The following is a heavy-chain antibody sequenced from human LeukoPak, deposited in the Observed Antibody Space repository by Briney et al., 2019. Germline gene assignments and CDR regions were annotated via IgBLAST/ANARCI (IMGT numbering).Heavy chain of an antibody. D-gene: IGHD6-13*01. V-gene: IGHV3-74*01. CDR3: ARAEQQLGRYYYYYGMDV. Sequence: GGSLRLSCAASGFTFSSHLMHWVRQAPGKGLVWVSRISSDGTYTNYADSVRGRFTISRDNAKNTLYLQMNSLRAEDTAVYYCARAEQQLGRYYYYYGMDVWGQGTTVTVSS. CDR2: ISSDGTYT. CDR1: GFTFSSHL. J-gene: IGHJ6*02.